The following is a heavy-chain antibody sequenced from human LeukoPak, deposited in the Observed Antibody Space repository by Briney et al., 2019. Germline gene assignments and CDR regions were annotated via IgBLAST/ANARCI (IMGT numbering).Heavy chain of an antibody. Sequence: GGSLRLSCAASGFTFSSYSMNWVRQAPGKGLEWVSSIGSSSSYIYYADSVKGRFTISRDNAKNSLYLQMNSLRAEDTAVYYCARDPGDSSSWYGGYWGQGTLVTVSS. CDR3: ARDPGDSSSWYGGY. J-gene: IGHJ4*02. CDR1: GFTFSSYS. D-gene: IGHD6-13*01. CDR2: IGSSSSYI. V-gene: IGHV3-21*01.